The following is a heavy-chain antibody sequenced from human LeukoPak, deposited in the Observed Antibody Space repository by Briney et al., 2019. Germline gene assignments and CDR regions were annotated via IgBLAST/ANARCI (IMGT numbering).Heavy chain of an antibody. V-gene: IGHV3-21*04. CDR3: ARYSRSWYVPIFDY. CDR2: ISSSSSYI. D-gene: IGHD6-13*01. Sequence: GGSLRLFCAASGGTFSSYSMNWVRQAPGRGLEWVSSISSSSSYIYYADSVKGRFTISRDNAKNSLYLQMNSLRAEDTAVYYCARYSRSWYVPIFDYWGQGTLVTVSS. J-gene: IGHJ4*02. CDR1: GGTFSSYS.